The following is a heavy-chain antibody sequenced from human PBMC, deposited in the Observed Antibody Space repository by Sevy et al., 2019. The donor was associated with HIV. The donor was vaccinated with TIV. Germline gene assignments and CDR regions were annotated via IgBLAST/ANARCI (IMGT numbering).Heavy chain of an antibody. CDR3: ARGDYYGSLYYFDY. CDR2: ISSASSYI. V-gene: IGHV3-21*01. CDR1: GFTFNYHF. J-gene: IGHJ4*02. D-gene: IGHD3-10*01. Sequence: AGGSLRLSCAASGFTFNYHFMNWVRQVPGKGLEWVSYISSASSYINYSDSVKGRFTISRDNAKNLVFLEMNNLRPEDTAVYFCARGDYYGSLYYFDYWGQGTLVTVSS.